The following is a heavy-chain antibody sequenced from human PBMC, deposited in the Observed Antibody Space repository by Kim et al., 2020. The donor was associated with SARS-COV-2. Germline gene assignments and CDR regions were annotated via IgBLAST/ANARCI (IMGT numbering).Heavy chain of an antibody. CDR2: INTNTGNT. Sequence: ASVKVSCKASGYTFTNYAMNWVRQAPGQGLEWMGWINTNTGNTTYAQGFTGRFVFSLDTSVSTAYLQISSLKAEDTAVYYCARDGADSGSYYNFYYYGMDVWGQGTTVTVSS. J-gene: IGHJ6*02. D-gene: IGHD3-10*01. CDR3: ARDGADSGSYYNFYYYGMDV. CDR1: GYTFTNYA. V-gene: IGHV7-4-1*02.